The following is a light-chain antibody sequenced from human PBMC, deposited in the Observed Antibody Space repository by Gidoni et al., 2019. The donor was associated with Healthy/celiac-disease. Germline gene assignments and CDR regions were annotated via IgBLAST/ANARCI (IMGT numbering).Light chain of an antibody. CDR3: QAWDSSLWV. V-gene: IGLV3-1*01. CDR1: KLGDKY. CDR2: QDS. J-gene: IGLJ3*02. Sequence: SYELTQPTSVSVSPGQTASITCSGDKLGDKYACWYQQKPGQSPVLVIYQDSKRPSGIPERFSGSNSGNTATLTISGTQAMDEADYYCQAWDSSLWVFGGGTKLTVL.